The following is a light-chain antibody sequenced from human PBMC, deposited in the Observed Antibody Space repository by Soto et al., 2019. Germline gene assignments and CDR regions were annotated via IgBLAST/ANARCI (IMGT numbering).Light chain of an antibody. CDR1: QIFLYSSNNKNY. CDR2: WAS. Sequence: DIVMTHSADSLSVSLGERATINCESIQIFLYSSNNKNYLAWYQQKPGQPPKLLIYWASTRESGVPDRFSGSGSGTDFTLTISSLQPDDFATYYCQQYNSYLRTFGQGTKVDIK. J-gene: IGKJ1*01. V-gene: IGKV4-1*01. CDR3: QQYNSYLRT.